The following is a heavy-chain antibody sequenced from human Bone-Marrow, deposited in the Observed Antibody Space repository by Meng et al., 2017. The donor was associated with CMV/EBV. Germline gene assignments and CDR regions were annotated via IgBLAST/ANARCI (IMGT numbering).Heavy chain of an antibody. CDR1: GGTFSNYA. D-gene: IGHD2-2*01. J-gene: IGHJ3*02. CDR3: ARGKGYCGNIRCTYDGFDI. CDR2: IIPIIGIG. Sequence: SVKVSCKTSGGTFSNYAITWVRQAPGQGLEWMGGIIPIIGIGSDAQKFQGRVTITADKSTSTAYMKLSSLRSDDTAVYYCARGKGYCGNIRCTYDGFDIWGQGTMVTGSS. V-gene: IGHV1-69*10.